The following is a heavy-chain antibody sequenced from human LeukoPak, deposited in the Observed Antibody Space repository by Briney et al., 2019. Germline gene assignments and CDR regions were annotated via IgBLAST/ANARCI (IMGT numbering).Heavy chain of an antibody. CDR1: GFTFSSFW. CDR3: ARDQWRLFDY. V-gene: IGHV3-7*04. D-gene: IGHD2-21*02. CDR2: IKEDGCDK. J-gene: IGHJ4*02. Sequence: PGGSLRLSCAASGFTFSSFWMTWVRQAPGKGLEWVANIKEDGCDKYYVDSVKGRFTISRDNAKNSLYLQMNSLRAEDSAVYFCARDQWRLFDYWGQGTLVAVSS.